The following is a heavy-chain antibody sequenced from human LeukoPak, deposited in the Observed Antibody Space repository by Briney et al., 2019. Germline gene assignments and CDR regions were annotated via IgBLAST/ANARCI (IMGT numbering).Heavy chain of an antibody. CDR1: EYTFTGYY. Sequence: GASVKVSCKASEYTFTGYYMHWVRQAPGQGLEWMGWINPNSGGTNYAQKFQGRVTMTRDTSISTAYMELGRLRSDDTAVYYCATADVDTAMVDWGQGTLVTVSS. J-gene: IGHJ4*02. CDR3: ATADVDTAMVD. D-gene: IGHD5-18*01. V-gene: IGHV1-2*02. CDR2: INPNSGGT.